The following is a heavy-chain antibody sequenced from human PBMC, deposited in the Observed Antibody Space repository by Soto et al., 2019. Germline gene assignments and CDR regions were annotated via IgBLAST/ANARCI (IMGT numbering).Heavy chain of an antibody. D-gene: IGHD6-13*01. J-gene: IGHJ4*02. CDR3: ARRARLAGLDY. CDR2: ISITGSNA. V-gene: IGHV3-23*01. Sequence: GGSLRLSCAASGFTFSSFAMTWVRQAPGKGLEWVSVISITGSNAYYADSVKGRFTISRDNSQNTLYLQMDSLRAEDTAIYYCARRARLAGLDYWGQGTLVTVSS. CDR1: GFTFSSFA.